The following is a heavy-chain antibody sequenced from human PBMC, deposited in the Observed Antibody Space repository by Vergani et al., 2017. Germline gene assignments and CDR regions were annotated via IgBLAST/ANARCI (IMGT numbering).Heavy chain of an antibody. J-gene: IGHJ6*02. CDR3: ARHNGVTPVTADV. CDR2: VYQTGTT. V-gene: IGHV4-59*08. D-gene: IGHD4-17*01. CDR1: GGSISSYY. Sequence: QVQLQESGPGLVKPSETLSLTCTVSGGSISSYYWSWIRQPPGKGLEWIGSVYQTGTTHYNASLKSRVTISIDTSRNQFSLKLFSVTAADTAVYYCARHNGVTPVTADVWGQGTTVTVSS.